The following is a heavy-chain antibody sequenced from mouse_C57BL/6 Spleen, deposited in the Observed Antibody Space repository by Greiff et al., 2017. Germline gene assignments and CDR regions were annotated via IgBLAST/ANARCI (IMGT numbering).Heavy chain of an antibody. D-gene: IGHD3-3*01. V-gene: IGHV5-6*01. CDR1: GFTFSSYG. CDR3: AREGTHFDY. Sequence: EVMLVESGGDLVKPGGSLKLSCAASGFTFSSYGMSWVRQTPDKRLEWVATISSGGSYTYYPDSVKGRFTISRDNAKNTLYLQMSSLKSEDTAMYYCAREGTHFDYWGQGTTLTVSS. J-gene: IGHJ2*01. CDR2: ISSGGSYT.